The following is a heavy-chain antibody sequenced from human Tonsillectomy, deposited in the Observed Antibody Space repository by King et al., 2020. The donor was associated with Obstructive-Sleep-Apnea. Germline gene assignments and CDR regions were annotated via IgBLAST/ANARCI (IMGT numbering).Heavy chain of an antibody. CDR1: GFTFSSYS. V-gene: IGHV3-21*01. CDR3: ARGGYRGIAVAGTFWFDP. CDR2: ISSSSSYI. D-gene: IGHD6-19*01. J-gene: IGHJ5*02. Sequence: QLVQSGGGLVKPGGSLRLSCAASGFTFSSYSMNWVRQAPGKGLEWVSSISSSSSYIYYADSVNGRFTISRDNAKNSLYLQMNSLRAEDTAVYYCARGGYRGIAVAGTFWFDPWGQGTLVTVSS.